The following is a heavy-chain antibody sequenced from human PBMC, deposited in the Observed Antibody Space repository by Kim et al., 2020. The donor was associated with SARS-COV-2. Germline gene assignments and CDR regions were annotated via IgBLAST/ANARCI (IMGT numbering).Heavy chain of an antibody. J-gene: IGHJ6*02. CDR1: GFIFNTYN. Sequence: GGSLRLSCAASGFIFNTYNMNWVRQAPGKGLEWVSSITSRSGYIYYADSVKGRFTVSRDNAKNLLSLQMNSLRVEDTAVYYCARAGSGTYYSDPDQYYYYGMDVWGQGTTVTVSS. CDR3: ARAGSGTYYSDPDQYYYYGMDV. D-gene: IGHD3-10*01. V-gene: IGHV3-21*06. CDR2: ITSRSGYI.